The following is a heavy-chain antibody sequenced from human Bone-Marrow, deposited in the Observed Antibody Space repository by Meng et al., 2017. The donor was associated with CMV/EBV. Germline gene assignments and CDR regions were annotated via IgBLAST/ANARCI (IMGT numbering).Heavy chain of an antibody. CDR3: ARQWDYGYNSLDY. CDR1: GFSFSSHD. D-gene: IGHD3-16*01. CDR2: IGCAGDR. Sequence: GESLKIFCAASGFSFSSHDMHWVRQTPGKGLEWVPTIGCAGDRYYAGSVKGGFSNSRENDKNSFSLQMNSLRVGDTAVYYCARQWDYGYNSLDYWGQGTLVTVSS. J-gene: IGHJ4*02. V-gene: IGHV3-13*01.